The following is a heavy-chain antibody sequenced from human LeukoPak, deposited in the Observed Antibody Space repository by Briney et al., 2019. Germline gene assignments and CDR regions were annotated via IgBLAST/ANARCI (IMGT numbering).Heavy chain of an antibody. D-gene: IGHD4-23*01. Sequence: SETLSLTCTVSGGSISSYYWSWIQQPPGKGLEWIGYIYYSGSTNYNPSLKSRVTISVDTPKNQFSLKLSSVTAADTAVYYCARGYGGYFDYWGQGTLVTVSS. J-gene: IGHJ4*02. CDR1: GGSISSYY. CDR3: ARGYGGYFDY. V-gene: IGHV4-59*01. CDR2: IYYSGST.